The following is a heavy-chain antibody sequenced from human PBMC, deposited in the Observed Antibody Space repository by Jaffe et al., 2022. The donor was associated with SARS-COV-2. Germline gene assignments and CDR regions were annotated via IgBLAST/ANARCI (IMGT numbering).Heavy chain of an antibody. Sequence: EVQLVESGGGLVQPGGSLRLSCAASGFTFSSYWMHWVRQAPGKGLVWVSRINSDGSSTSYADSVKGRFTISRDNAKNTLYLQMNSLRAEDTAVYYCAREIAAADHYYYYGMDVWGQGTTVTVSS. CDR1: GFTFSSYW. CDR2: INSDGSST. D-gene: IGHD6-13*01. V-gene: IGHV3-74*01. J-gene: IGHJ6*02. CDR3: AREIAAADHYYYYGMDV.